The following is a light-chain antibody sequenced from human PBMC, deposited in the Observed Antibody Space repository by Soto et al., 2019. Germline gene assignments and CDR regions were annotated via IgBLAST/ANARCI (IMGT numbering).Light chain of an antibody. CDR1: SSDVGGYNY. J-gene: IGLJ1*01. Sequence: QSVLTQPPSASGSPGQSVTISCTGTSSDVGGYNYVSWYQQHPGKAPKLMIYEVSKRPSGVPDRFPGSKSGNTASLTVSGLQAEDEADYYCSSYAGSNNFVFGTGTKVT. CDR3: SSYAGSNNFV. CDR2: EVS. V-gene: IGLV2-8*01.